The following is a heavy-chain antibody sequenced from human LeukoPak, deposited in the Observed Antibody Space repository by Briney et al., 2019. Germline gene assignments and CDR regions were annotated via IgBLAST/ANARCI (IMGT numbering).Heavy chain of an antibody. CDR3: ARAETYYDFWSGYYTWNWFDP. J-gene: IGHJ5*02. CDR2: IYSSGNT. V-gene: IGHV4-4*07. CDR1: GGSISSNY. D-gene: IGHD3-3*01. Sequence: SETPSLTCTVSGGSISSNYWSWIRQPAGKGLEYIGRIYSSGNTNYNPSLKSRVTMSVDTSKNQFSLLLHSVTAADTAVYYCARAETYYDFWSGYYTWNWFDPWGQGTLVTVSS.